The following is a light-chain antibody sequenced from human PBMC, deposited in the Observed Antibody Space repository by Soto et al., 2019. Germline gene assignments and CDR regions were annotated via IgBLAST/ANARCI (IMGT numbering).Light chain of an antibody. CDR1: SGDIGSYNR. J-gene: IGLJ1*01. Sequence: QSALPQPASVSGSPGQPITISCTGTSGDIGSYNRVSWYQQHPGKAPKLIIYEVTDRPSGVSNRFSGSKSGNTASLTISGLQAEDEAEYYCSSYTNINTRACVFGTGTKVTVL. CDR3: SSYTNINTRACV. V-gene: IGLV2-14*01. CDR2: EVT.